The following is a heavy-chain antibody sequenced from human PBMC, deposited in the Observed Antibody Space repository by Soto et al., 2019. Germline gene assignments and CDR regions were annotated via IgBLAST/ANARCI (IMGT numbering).Heavy chain of an antibody. CDR2: INPSGGYT. CDR3: AIDLYYDILTGPTKDVWFDP. V-gene: IGHV1-46*01. J-gene: IGHJ5*02. CDR1: GYTFSSYY. Sequence: ASVKVSCKASGYTFSSYYMNWVRQAPGQGLEWLGIINPSGGYTSYAQKFQGRVTMTSDTSTSTVYMELGSLRSEDTAVYYCAIDLYYDILTGPTKDVWFDPWGQGTLVTVSS. D-gene: IGHD3-9*01.